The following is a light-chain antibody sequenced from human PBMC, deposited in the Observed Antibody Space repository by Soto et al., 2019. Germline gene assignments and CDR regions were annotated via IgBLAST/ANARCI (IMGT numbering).Light chain of an antibody. CDR2: DAS. CDR1: QTVRNNY. CDR3: QQYGSSRT. Sequence: ETVLTQSPGTLSLSPGERATLSCRASQTVRNNYLAWYQQKPGQAPRLLIYDASSRATGIPDRFSGSGSGTDFTLTISRLEPEDFAVYYCQQYGSSRTFGQGTKADI. V-gene: IGKV3-20*01. J-gene: IGKJ1*01.